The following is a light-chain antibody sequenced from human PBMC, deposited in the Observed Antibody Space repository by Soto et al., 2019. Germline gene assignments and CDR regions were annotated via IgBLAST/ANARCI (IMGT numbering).Light chain of an antibody. V-gene: IGKV1-5*03. CDR2: KAS. CDR3: QHYNSYSEA. CDR1: QTISSW. J-gene: IGKJ1*01. Sequence: DIQMTQSPSTLSGSVGDRVTITCRASQTISSWLAWYQQKPGKAPKLLIYKASTLKSGVPSRFSGSGSGTKFTLTISSLQPDDFATYSCQHYNSYSEAFGQGTNVDIK.